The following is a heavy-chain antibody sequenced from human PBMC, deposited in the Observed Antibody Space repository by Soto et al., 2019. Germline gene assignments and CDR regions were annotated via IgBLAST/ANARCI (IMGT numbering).Heavy chain of an antibody. D-gene: IGHD3-16*01. CDR3: ANGGEIMITFGGGYFDY. Sequence: QVQLVESGGGVVQPGRSLRLSCAASGFTFNTYGMHWVRQAPGKGLEWVAVISYDGSIKYYSDSVKGRFTISRYNSKNTLYLQMNSLRPEDTAVYYCANGGEIMITFGGGYFDYWGQGTLVTVSS. CDR1: GFTFNTYG. V-gene: IGHV3-30*18. CDR2: ISYDGSIK. J-gene: IGHJ4*02.